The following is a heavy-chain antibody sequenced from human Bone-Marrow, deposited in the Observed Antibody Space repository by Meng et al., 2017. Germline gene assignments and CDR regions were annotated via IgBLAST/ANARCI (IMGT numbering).Heavy chain of an antibody. CDR1: GFTFSSYA. CDR2: ISSNGGST. Sequence: GESLKISCAASGFTFSSYAMHWVRQAPGKGLEYVSAISSNGGSTYYANSVKGRFTISRDNSKNTLYLQMNSLRAEDTAVYYCARDSPLGEADYWGQGTLVTVSS. V-gene: IGHV3-64*01. J-gene: IGHJ4*02. D-gene: IGHD3-10*01. CDR3: ARDSPLGEADY.